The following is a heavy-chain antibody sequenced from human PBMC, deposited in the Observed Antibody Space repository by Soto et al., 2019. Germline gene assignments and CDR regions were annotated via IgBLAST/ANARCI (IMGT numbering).Heavy chain of an antibody. V-gene: IGHV1-69*06. Sequence: GASVKVSCKASGGTFSSYAIRWVRQAPGQGLEWMGGIIPMFGTANYAQTFQGRVTITADKSTSTAYMELSSLRSEDTAVYYCARDRTPLMVYADWGQGTLVTVSS. J-gene: IGHJ4*02. CDR3: ARDRTPLMVYAD. CDR2: IIPMFGTA. CDR1: GGTFSSYA. D-gene: IGHD2-8*01.